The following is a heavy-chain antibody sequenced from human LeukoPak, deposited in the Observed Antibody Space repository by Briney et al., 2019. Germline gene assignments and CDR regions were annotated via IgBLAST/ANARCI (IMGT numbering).Heavy chain of an antibody. CDR1: GGSISSYY. Sequence: SETLSLTCTVSGGSISSYYWSRIRQPPGKGLEWIGYIYYSGSTNYNPSLKSRVTISVDTSKNQFSLKLSSVTAADTAVYYCARLRFLEWLLFDYWGQGTLVTVSS. CDR2: IYYSGST. J-gene: IGHJ4*02. V-gene: IGHV4-59*08. D-gene: IGHD3-3*01. CDR3: ARLRFLEWLLFDY.